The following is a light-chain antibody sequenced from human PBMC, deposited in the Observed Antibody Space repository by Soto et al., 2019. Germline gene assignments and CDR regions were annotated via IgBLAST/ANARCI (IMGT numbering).Light chain of an antibody. V-gene: IGLV2-14*01. CDR3: SSDTNSSTLDV. Sequence: QSALTQPASVSGSPGQSITISCTGTSSDVGGYNYVSWYQQHPGKAPKLMIYDVSNRPSGVSNRFSGSKSGNTASLTISGLQAEDVVDYYGSSDTNSSTLDVFGTGTKVTVL. CDR2: DVS. J-gene: IGLJ1*01. CDR1: SSDVGGYNY.